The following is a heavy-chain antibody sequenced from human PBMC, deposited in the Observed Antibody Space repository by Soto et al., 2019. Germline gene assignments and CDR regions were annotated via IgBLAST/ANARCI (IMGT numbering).Heavy chain of an antibody. CDR3: ARPIEGGSSGYYH. J-gene: IGHJ5*02. V-gene: IGHV4-39*01. D-gene: IGHD3-22*01. Sequence: QLQLQESGPGLVKPSETLSLTCTVSGGSISSSNYYWAWIRQPPGKGLEWIGSFYYSGSTYYKPSLKSRFSISVDTSKNQFSRKLSSVTAADTAVYYCARPIEGGSSGYYHWGQGTLVTVSS. CDR2: FYYSGST. CDR1: GGSISSSNYY.